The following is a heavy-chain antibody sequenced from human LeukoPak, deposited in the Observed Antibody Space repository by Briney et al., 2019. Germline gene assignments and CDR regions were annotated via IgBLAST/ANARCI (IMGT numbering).Heavy chain of an antibody. CDR3: ARESRESCAAFDI. Sequence: PGGSLRLSCAASGFTFRTYGMNWVRQAPGKGLEWVSYISSSSSSIFYADSVKGRFTISRDNAKNSLYLQMNSLRDEDTAVYYCARESRESCAAFDIWGQGTMVTVSS. J-gene: IGHJ3*02. CDR2: ISSSSSSI. CDR1: GFTFRTYG. V-gene: IGHV3-48*02.